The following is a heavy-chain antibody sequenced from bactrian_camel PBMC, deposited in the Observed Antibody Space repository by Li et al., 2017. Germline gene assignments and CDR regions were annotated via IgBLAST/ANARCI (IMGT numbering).Heavy chain of an antibody. D-gene: IGHD1*01. CDR2: INSPGFI. J-gene: IGHJ4*01. V-gene: IGHV3S53*01. CDR1: GYKWRDAC. CDR3: AADLTRGCYRSDAEWRLSKDAYSY. Sequence: HVQLVESGGGSVQNGGSLRLSCLASGYKWRDACMGWFRQAPGKEREEVATINSPGFISYGDSVKGRFTISRANATTLYLQINNLKPEDSAMYYCAADLTRGCYRSDAEWRLSKDAYSYWGQGTQVTVS.